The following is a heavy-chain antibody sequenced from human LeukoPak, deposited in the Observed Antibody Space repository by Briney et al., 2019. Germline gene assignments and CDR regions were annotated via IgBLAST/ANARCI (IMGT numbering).Heavy chain of an antibody. CDR2: IGAYNGNT. D-gene: IGHD2-21*02. Sequence: ASVKVSCKASGYTFTSYGISWVRQAPGQGLEWMGWIGAYNGNTNYAQKLQGRVTMTTDTSTSTAHMELRSLRSDDTAVYYCAYCGGDCYSVGYFQHWGQGTLVTVSS. CDR1: GYTFTSYG. J-gene: IGHJ1*01. V-gene: IGHV1-18*01. CDR3: AYCGGDCYSVGYFQH.